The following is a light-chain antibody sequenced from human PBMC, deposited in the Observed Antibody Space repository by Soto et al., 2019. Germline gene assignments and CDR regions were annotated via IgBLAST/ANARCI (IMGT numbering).Light chain of an antibody. Sequence: QSSLTQPASVSGSPGQSINISCTGTISDVGSYNLVSWYQQHPGKAPKLMIYEGSKRPSGVSNRCSGTKSGNTASLTISGLQTEDEADYYCCSYAGGYTWVFGGGTKLTVL. CDR3: CSYAGGYTWV. V-gene: IGLV2-23*01. J-gene: IGLJ3*02. CDR2: EGS. CDR1: ISDVGSYNL.